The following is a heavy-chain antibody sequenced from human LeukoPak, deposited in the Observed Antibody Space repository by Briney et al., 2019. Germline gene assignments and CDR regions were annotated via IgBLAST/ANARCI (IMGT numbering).Heavy chain of an antibody. CDR3: ARDRGARYYDY. V-gene: IGHV3-33*01. Sequence: QPGRSLRLSCAASKFTFRNHGMHWVRQAPGKGLEWVAIIWYDGSKQYYADSVKGRFTISRDNSKDTLYLQMNSLRDEDTAVYYCARDRGARYYDYWGQGTQVSVS. D-gene: IGHD3-10*01. CDR1: KFTFRNHG. CDR2: IWYDGSKQ. J-gene: IGHJ4*02.